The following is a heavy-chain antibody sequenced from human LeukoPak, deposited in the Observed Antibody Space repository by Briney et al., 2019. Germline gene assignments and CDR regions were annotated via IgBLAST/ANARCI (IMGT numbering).Heavy chain of an antibody. Sequence: SETLSLTCAVYGGSFSGYYWSWIRQPPGKGLEWIGEINHSGSTNYNPSLKSRVTISVDTSKNQFSLKLSSVTAADTAVYYCARRSIAARPRWFDPWAREPWSPSPQ. CDR3: ARRSIAARPRWFDP. J-gene: IGHJ5*02. CDR2: INHSGST. CDR1: GGSFSGYY. V-gene: IGHV4-34*01. D-gene: IGHD6-6*01.